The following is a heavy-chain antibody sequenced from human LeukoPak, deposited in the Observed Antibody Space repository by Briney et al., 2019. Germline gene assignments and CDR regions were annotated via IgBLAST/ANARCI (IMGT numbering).Heavy chain of an antibody. CDR1: GFTFSSYW. Sequence: PGGSLRLSCAASGFTFSSYWMHWVRQAPGKGLEWVSCISSSSSYIYYADSVKGRFTISRDNAKNSLYLQMNSLRAEDTAVYYCARDRRGYSGSPNYFDYWGQGTLVTVSS. V-gene: IGHV3-21*01. CDR3: ARDRRGYSGSPNYFDY. CDR2: ISSSSSYI. J-gene: IGHJ4*02. D-gene: IGHD1-26*01.